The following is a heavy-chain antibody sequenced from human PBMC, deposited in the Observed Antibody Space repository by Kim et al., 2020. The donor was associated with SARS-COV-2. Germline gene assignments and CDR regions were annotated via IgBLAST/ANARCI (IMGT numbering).Heavy chain of an antibody. CDR2: IYYSGST. CDR1: GGSISSYY. CDR3: ARGSGPSAFTMVRGVIFDP. Sequence: SETLSLTCTVSGGSISSYYWSWIRQPPGKGLEWIGYIYYSGSTNYNPSLKSRVTISVDTSKNQFSLKLSSVTAADTAVYYCARGSGPSAFTMVRGVIFDP. V-gene: IGHV4-59*13. J-gene: IGHJ5*02. D-gene: IGHD3-10*01.